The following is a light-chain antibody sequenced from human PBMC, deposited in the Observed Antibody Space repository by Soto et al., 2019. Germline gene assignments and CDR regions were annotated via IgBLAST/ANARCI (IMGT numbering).Light chain of an antibody. J-gene: IGLJ1*01. CDR2: ETS. CDR1: SSKFGSYKF. V-gene: IGLV2-23*01. CDR3: CSFTSTNTHV. Sequence: QSVLTQPASVSGSPGQSVTISCTGTSSKFGSYKFVSWYQHHPGKVPKVIIYETSKRPSGVSDRFSGSKSGNTASLTISGLQAEDEADYYCCSFTSTNTHVFGSGTKVTVL.